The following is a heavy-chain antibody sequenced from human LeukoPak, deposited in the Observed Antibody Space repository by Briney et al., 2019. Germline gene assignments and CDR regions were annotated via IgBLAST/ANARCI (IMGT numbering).Heavy chain of an antibody. CDR3: ARDGCSGTSCYAGGGDY. J-gene: IGHJ4*02. V-gene: IGHV1-18*01. Sequence: GASVKVSCKASGYAFSSYGITWVRQAPGQGLGWMGWISTYTGSTNYAQKFQGRVAMTTDTSTNTVYMELRRLRSDDTAVYYCARDGCSGTSCYAGGGDYWGQGTPVTVSS. CDR2: ISTYTGST. D-gene: IGHD2-2*01. CDR1: GYAFSSYG.